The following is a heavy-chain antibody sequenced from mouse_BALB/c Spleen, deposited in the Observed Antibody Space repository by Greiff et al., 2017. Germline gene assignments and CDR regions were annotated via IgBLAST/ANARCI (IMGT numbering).Heavy chain of an antibody. CDR1: GFTFSSYT. Sequence: EVNVVESGGGLVKPGGSLKLSCAASGFTFSSYTMSWVRQTPEKRLEWVATISSGGGNTYYPDSVKGRFTISRDNAKNNLYLQMSSLRSEDTALYYCARGGLYYGYDEEGGFDYWGQGTTLTVSS. CDR3: ARGGLYYGYDEEGGFDY. J-gene: IGHJ2*01. D-gene: IGHD2-2*01. CDR2: ISSGGGNT. V-gene: IGHV5-9*03.